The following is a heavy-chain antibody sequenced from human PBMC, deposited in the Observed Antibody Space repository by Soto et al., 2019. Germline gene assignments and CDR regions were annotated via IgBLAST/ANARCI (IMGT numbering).Heavy chain of an antibody. J-gene: IGHJ4*02. D-gene: IGHD2-21*01. Sequence: QLQLQESGSGLVKPSQTLSLTCAVSGGSISSGGYSWSWIRQPPGKGLEWIGYIYHSGSTYHNPPHKSRVTISVDRPKNQYSLKLSSVTAADTAVYYCARGNVVAIDYWGQGTLVTVSS. V-gene: IGHV4-30-2*01. CDR2: IYHSGST. CDR3: ARGNVVAIDY. CDR1: GGSISSGGYS.